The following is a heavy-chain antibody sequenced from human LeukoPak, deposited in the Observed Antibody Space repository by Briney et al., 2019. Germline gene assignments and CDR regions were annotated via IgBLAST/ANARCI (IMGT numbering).Heavy chain of an antibody. Sequence: SVKVSCKASGGTFSSYAISWVRQAPGQGLEWMGGIIPIFGTANYAQKFQGRVTITADESTSTAYMELSSLRSEDTALYYCARLKLQYYYDSSGRGGYFDYWGQGTLVTVSS. J-gene: IGHJ4*02. V-gene: IGHV1-69*13. CDR2: IIPIFGTA. D-gene: IGHD3-22*01. CDR1: GGTFSSYA. CDR3: ARLKLQYYYDSSGRGGYFDY.